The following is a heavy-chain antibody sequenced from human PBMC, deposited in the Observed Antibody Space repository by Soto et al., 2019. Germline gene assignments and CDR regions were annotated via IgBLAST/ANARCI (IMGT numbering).Heavy chain of an antibody. CDR2: IIPIFGTA. Sequence: ASVKVSCKASGGTFSSYAISWVRQAPGQGLEWMGGIIPIFGTANCAQKFQGRVTITADESTSTAYMELSSLRSEDTAVYYCARDKKIERYYYYYYGMDVWGQGTTVTV. CDR1: GGTFSSYA. D-gene: IGHD6-25*01. CDR3: ARDKKIERYYYYYYGMDV. J-gene: IGHJ6*02. V-gene: IGHV1-69*13.